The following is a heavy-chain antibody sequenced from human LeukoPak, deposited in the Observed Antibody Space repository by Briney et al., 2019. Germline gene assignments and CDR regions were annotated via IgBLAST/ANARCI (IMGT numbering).Heavy chain of an antibody. D-gene: IGHD1-26*01. CDR1: GFTFDDYA. J-gene: IGHJ4*02. CDR3: AKDRGGSYRNFDY. CDR2: ISWNSGSI. V-gene: IGHV3-9*01. Sequence: GGSPRLSCAASGFTFDDYAMPWVRQAPGKGLEWVSGISWNSGSIGYADSVKGRFTISRDNAKNSLYLQMNSLRAEDTALYYCAKDRGGSYRNFDYWGQGTLVTVSS.